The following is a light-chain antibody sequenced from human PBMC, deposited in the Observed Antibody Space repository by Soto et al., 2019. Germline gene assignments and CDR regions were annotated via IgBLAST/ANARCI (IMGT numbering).Light chain of an antibody. V-gene: IGKV1-33*01. CDR2: DGY. CDR1: EDISHY. CDR3: QQYDNIRVT. Sequence: DIQMTQSPSSLSASIGDRVTISCHASEDISHYVNWYRQQPGKAPKLLIYDGYELQTGVPSRFSGSGSKTDFYLTISSLRPEDFASYYCQQYDNIRVTFGPGTRVDLK. J-gene: IGKJ3*01.